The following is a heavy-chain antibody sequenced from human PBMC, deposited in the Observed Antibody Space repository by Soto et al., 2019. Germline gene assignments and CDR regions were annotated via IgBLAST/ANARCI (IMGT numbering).Heavy chain of an antibody. V-gene: IGHV4-31*03. CDR3: ARVGEIIGDY. CDR1: GGSISSRGYY. D-gene: IGHD3-10*01. CDR2: IYYSGST. J-gene: IGHJ4*02. Sequence: QVQLQESGPGLVKPSQTLSLTCTVSGGSISSRGYYWSWIRQHPGKGLEWMGYIYYSGSTYYNPSLKSRVIISVDTSKNQFSLNLRSVTAADTAVYYCARVGEIIGDYWGQGTLVTVSS.